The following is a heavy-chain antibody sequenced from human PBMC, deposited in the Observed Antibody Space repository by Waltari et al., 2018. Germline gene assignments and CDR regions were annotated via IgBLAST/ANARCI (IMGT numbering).Heavy chain of an antibody. Sequence: QVQLQQWGAGLLKPSETLSLTCAVYGGSFSGYYWSGIRQPPGKGLEWIGEINHSGSTNYNPSLKSRVTISVDTSKNQFSLKLSSVTAADTAVYYCARYRWLRRGYFDYWGQGTLVTVSS. D-gene: IGHD5-12*01. J-gene: IGHJ4*02. V-gene: IGHV4-34*01. CDR1: GGSFSGYY. CDR2: INHSGST. CDR3: ARYRWLRRGYFDY.